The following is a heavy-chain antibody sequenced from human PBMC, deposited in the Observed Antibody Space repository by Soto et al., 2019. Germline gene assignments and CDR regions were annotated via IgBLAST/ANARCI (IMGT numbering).Heavy chain of an antibody. V-gene: IGHV1-46*01. CDR3: ERDIAAADY. D-gene: IGHD6-13*01. CDR1: GYIFINYY. Sequence: ASVKLSCKASGYIFINYYIHWVRQAPQQGLERIGKINPNGGSTNYAHQFRGRLTMARDTSTSTHYMILRSLRSNYTAEIYCERDIAAADYWGQGTLVPV. J-gene: IGHJ4*02. CDR2: INPNGGST.